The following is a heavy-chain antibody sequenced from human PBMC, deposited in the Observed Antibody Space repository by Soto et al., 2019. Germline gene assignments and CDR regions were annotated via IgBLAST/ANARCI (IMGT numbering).Heavy chain of an antibody. CDR2: ISGGGDTT. J-gene: IGHJ4*02. D-gene: IGHD3-10*01. V-gene: IGHV3-23*01. CDR1: GFTFNNYA. CDR3: AKERGGSGSLTPRVDF. Sequence: EVQLLESGGGLVQPGGSLRLSCAASGFTFNNYAMTWVRQAPGKGLEWVSAISGGGDTTSYADSVKGRFTVSRDSSKNTLYLQMSSLRAEDTALYYCAKERGGSGSLTPRVDFWGQGTLVTVSS.